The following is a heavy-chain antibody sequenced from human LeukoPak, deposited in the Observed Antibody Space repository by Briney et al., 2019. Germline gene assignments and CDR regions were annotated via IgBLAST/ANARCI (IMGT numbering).Heavy chain of an antibody. J-gene: IGHJ6*03. CDR1: GGTFTSYA. V-gene: IGHV1-69*13. CDR2: IIPIFGTA. D-gene: IGHD2-2*01. CDR3: ARVRYCSSTSRTYTSPYYYYMDV. Sequence: ASVKVSCKASGGTFTSYAISWVRQAPGQGLEWMGGIIPIFGTANYAQKFQGRVTITADESTSTAYMELSSLRSEDTAVYYCARVRYCSSTSRTYTSPYYYYMDVWGKGTTVTVSS.